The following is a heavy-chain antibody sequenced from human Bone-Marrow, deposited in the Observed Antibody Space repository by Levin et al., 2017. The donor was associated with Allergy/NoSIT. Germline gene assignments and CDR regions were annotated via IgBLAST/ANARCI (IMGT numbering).Heavy chain of an antibody. V-gene: IGHV3-66*04. Sequence: GESLKISCVVSGFTISNNYMSWVRQASGKGLEWVAVIYSFGSTNYADSVKGRFTISRANSENTLYLQMNSLRAEDTAIYYCARLDFIYGSYYWGQGTLVTVSS. D-gene: IGHD3-10*01. J-gene: IGHJ4*02. CDR1: GFTISNNY. CDR2: IYSFGST. CDR3: ARLDFIYGSYY.